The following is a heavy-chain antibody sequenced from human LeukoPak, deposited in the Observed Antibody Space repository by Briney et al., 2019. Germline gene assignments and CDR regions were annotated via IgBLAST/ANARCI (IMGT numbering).Heavy chain of an antibody. CDR3: ARGFIAAAGTDYFDY. D-gene: IGHD6-13*01. V-gene: IGHV3-30*02. J-gene: IGHJ4*02. Sequence: GGSLRLSCAASGFTFSSYGMHWVRQAPGKGLEWVAFIRYDGSNKYYADSVKGRFTISRDNSKNTLYLQMNSLRAEDTAVYYCARGFIAAAGTDYFDYWGQGTLVTVSS. CDR2: IRYDGSNK. CDR1: GFTFSSYG.